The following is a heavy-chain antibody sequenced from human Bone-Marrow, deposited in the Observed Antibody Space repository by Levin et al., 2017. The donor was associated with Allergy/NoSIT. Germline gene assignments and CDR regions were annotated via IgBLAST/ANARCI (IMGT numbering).Heavy chain of an antibody. CDR3: ARGNNGYFRYHWFDP. CDR1: GYIFTDYY. J-gene: IGHJ5*02. V-gene: IGHV1-2*02. Sequence: GASVKVSCKASGYIFTDYYIHWVRQAPGQGLEWVGCINPKTGGKNYAQKFPARVTMTSDTSINTAYLELRSDDPAVYYCARGNNGYFRYHWFDPWGQGTLVTVSS. CDR2: INPKTGGK. D-gene: IGHD5-18*01.